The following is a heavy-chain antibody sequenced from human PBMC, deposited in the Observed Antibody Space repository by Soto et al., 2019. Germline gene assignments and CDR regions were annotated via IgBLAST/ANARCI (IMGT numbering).Heavy chain of an antibody. V-gene: IGHV3-23*01. CDR1: GFTFSSYA. Sequence: ESGGGLVQPGGSLRLSCAASGFTFSSYAMSWVRQAPGKGLKWVSAISGSGGSTYYADSVKGRFTISRDISKNTLSLQMNSLRAEDTAVYYCAKDLGGYSGYAPHGGLEYWGQGTLVTVSS. D-gene: IGHD5-12*01. CDR2: ISGSGGST. CDR3: AKDLGGYSGYAPHGGLEY. J-gene: IGHJ4*02.